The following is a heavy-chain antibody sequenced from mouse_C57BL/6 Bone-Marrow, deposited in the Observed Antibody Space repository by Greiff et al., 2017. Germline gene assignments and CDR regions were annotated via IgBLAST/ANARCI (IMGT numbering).Heavy chain of an antibody. V-gene: IGHV5-15*01. CDR2: ISNLAYSI. Sequence: EVHLVESGGGLVQPGGSLKLSCAASGFTFSDYGMAWVRQAPRKGPEWVAFISNLAYSIYYADTVTGRFTISRENAKNTLYLEMSSLRSEDTAMYYCARPSPYYYAMDYWGQGTSVTVSS. J-gene: IGHJ4*01. CDR1: GFTFSDYG. CDR3: ARPSPYYYAMDY.